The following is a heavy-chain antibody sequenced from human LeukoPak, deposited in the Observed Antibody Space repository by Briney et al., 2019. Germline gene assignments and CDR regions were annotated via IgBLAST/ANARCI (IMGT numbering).Heavy chain of an antibody. D-gene: IGHD3-16*01. V-gene: IGHV4-39*07. CDR2: IFYTGST. Sequence: TASETLSLTCTVSGDSISSSSYYWGWIRQPPGKGLEWIGNIFYTGSTYYNPSLKSRVTISVDTSKNQFSLKLSSVTAADTAVYYCATGVWGSLYYFDYWGQGTLVTVSS. J-gene: IGHJ4*02. CDR3: ATGVWGSLYYFDY. CDR1: GDSISSSSYY.